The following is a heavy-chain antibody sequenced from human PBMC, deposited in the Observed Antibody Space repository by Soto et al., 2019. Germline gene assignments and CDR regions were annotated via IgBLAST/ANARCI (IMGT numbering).Heavy chain of an antibody. CDR3: VKEVGYSGTY. D-gene: IGHD1-26*01. V-gene: IGHV3-23*01. CDR1: GLTFSTYA. CDR2: IGGSGRNT. Sequence: PGGSLRLSCAASGLTFSTYAMNWVRQAPGKGLEWVSNIGGSGRNTYYAESVKGRFTISRDNLKSTVHLQMNSLRAEDTAIYYCVKEVGYSGTYWGQGTLVTVSS. J-gene: IGHJ4*01.